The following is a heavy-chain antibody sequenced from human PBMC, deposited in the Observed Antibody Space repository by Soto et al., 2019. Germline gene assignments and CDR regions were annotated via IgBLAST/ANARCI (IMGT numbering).Heavy chain of an antibody. V-gene: IGHV3-15*07. CDR3: ARTFPSTNAFDI. J-gene: IGHJ3*02. CDR1: GFTFNSAW. CDR2: IRSNPDGGTT. Sequence: EPQLVESGGGLVKPGGSLRLSCVASGFTFNSAWMNWVRQAPGRGLEWVGRIRSNPDGGTTEYAAPMKGTFTISRDDSKDTLFLQMNSLKTEDSAVYYCARTFPSTNAFDIWGQGTMVTVSS.